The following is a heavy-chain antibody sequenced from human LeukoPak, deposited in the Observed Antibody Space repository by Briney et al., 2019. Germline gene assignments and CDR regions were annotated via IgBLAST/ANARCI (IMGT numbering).Heavy chain of an antibody. Sequence: PSETLSLTCTVSGGSISSYYWSWIRQPAGKGLEWIGRIYTSGSTNYNPSLKSRVTMSVDTSKNQFSLKLSSVTAADTAVYYCARLYYYDSSGYYYPSSGAFDIWGQGTMVTVSS. CDR1: GGSISSYY. CDR2: IYTSGST. V-gene: IGHV4-4*07. J-gene: IGHJ3*02. D-gene: IGHD3-22*01. CDR3: ARLYYYDSSGYYYPSSGAFDI.